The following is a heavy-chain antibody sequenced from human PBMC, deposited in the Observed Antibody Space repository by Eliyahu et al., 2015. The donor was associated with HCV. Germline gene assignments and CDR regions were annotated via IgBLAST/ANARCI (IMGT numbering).Heavy chain of an antibody. Sequence: LEWLGRTYYRSKWYRDYAPSVKSRIIINPDTSKNQFSLQLNSVTPEDTAVYYCARGPGVVDPWGQGTLVTVSS. D-gene: IGHD3-10*01. CDR3: ARGPGVVDP. J-gene: IGHJ5*02. V-gene: IGHV6-1*01. CDR2: TYYRSKWYR.